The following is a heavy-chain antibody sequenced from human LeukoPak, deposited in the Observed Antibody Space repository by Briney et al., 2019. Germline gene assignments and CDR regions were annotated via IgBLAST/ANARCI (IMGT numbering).Heavy chain of an antibody. Sequence: GGSLRLSCAASGFTVSSYAMHWVRQAPGKGLEWVAVISYDGSNKYYADSVKGRFTISRDNSKNTLYLQMNSLRAEDTAVYYCARGSGGSSRSAYYFDYWGQGTLVAVSS. V-gene: IGHV3-30*04. CDR2: ISYDGSNK. CDR3: ARGSGGSSRSAYYFDY. D-gene: IGHD6-13*01. CDR1: GFTVSSYA. J-gene: IGHJ4*02.